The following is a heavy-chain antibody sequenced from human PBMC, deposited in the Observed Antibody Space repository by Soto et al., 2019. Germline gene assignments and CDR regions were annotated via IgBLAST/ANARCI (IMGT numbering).Heavy chain of an antibody. D-gene: IGHD3-22*01. CDR2: IYYSGST. CDR1: GDSINSFY. V-gene: IGHV4-59*06. Sequence: SETLSLTCTVSGDSINSFYWSLIRQHPGKGLEWIGYIYYSGSTYYNPSLKSRVTISVDTSKNQFSLKLSSVTAADTAVYYCAIYDSSGSRGFQHWGQGTLVTVSS. CDR3: AIYDSSGSRGFQH. J-gene: IGHJ1*01.